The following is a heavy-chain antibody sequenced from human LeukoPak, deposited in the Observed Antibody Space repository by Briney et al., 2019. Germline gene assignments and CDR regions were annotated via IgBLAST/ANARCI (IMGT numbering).Heavy chain of an antibody. J-gene: IGHJ4*02. CDR1: VFTFSSNA. CDR3: AKGPRRQGSGSPDY. Sequence: GGSLRLSCAASVFTFSSNAMSWVRPAPGKGREWGSDINGSGGSTYYADSVKGRFTISRDNSKNTLYLQMNSLRAEDTAVYYCAKGPRRQGSGSPDYWGQGTLVTVSS. D-gene: IGHD3-10*01. CDR2: INGSGGST. V-gene: IGHV3-23*01.